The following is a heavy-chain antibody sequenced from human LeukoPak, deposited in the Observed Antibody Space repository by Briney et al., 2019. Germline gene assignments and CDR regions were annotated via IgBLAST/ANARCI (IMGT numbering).Heavy chain of an antibody. Sequence: GGSLRLSCSASGFTFSTYWMSWVRQAPGKGLEWVSSISSSSSYIYYADSVKGRFTISRDNAKNSLYLQMNSLRAEDTAVYYCARAPTENMITFGGVEYYFDYWGQGTLVTVSS. V-gene: IGHV3-21*01. D-gene: IGHD3-16*01. CDR2: ISSSSSYI. J-gene: IGHJ4*02. CDR3: ARAPTENMITFGGVEYYFDY. CDR1: GFTFSTYW.